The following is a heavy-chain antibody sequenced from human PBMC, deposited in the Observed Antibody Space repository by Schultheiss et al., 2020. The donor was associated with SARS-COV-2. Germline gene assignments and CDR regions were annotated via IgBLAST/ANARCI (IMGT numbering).Heavy chain of an antibody. CDR3: ARGRSLNSGGFGVWWFDP. CDR2: INHSGST. CDR1: GGSISSGGYY. D-gene: IGHD3-3*01. Sequence: SETLSLTCTVSGGSISSGGYYWSWIRQPPGKGLEWIGEINHSGSTNYNPSLKSRVTISVDTSKNQFSLKLSSVTAADTAVYYCARGRSLNSGGFGVWWFDPWGQGTLVTVSS. J-gene: IGHJ5*02. V-gene: IGHV4-31*03.